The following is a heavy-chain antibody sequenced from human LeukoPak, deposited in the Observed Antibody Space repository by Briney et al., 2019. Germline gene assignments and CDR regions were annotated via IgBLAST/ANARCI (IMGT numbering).Heavy chain of an antibody. CDR2: ISYDGSNK. Sequence: PGGSLRLSCAASGFTFSSYAMHWVRQAPGKGLEWVAVISYDGSNKCYADSVKGRFTISRDNSKNTLYLQMNSLRAEDTAVYYCARVSDFWSGYYFDYWGQGTLVTVSS. V-gene: IGHV3-30-3*01. J-gene: IGHJ4*02. CDR3: ARVSDFWSGYYFDY. D-gene: IGHD3-3*01. CDR1: GFTFSSYA.